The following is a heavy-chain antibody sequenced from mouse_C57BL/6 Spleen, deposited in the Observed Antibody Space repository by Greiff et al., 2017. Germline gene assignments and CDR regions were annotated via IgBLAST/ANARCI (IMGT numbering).Heavy chain of an antibody. D-gene: IGHD3-2*02. CDR2: INPSTGGT. J-gene: IGHJ2*01. CDR3: ARRTAQAPYFDY. CDR1: GYSFTGYY. V-gene: IGHV1-42*01. Sequence: VQLQQSGPELVKPGASVKISCKASGYSFTGYYMNWVKQSPEKSLEWIGEINPSTGGTTYNQKFKAKATLTVDKSSSTAYMQLKSLTSEDSAVYYCARRTAQAPYFDYWGQGTTLTVSS.